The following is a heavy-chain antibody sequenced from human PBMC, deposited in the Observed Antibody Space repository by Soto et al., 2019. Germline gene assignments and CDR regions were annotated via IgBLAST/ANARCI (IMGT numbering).Heavy chain of an antibody. CDR3: AREGATIRDFDY. J-gene: IGHJ4*02. Sequence: QVQLVQSGAEVKKPGASVKVSCKASGYTFTSYYMHWVRQAPGQGLEWMGIINPSDGSTRYAQKFQGRVIVTRDTSTSTVYMELSSLRSEDTAVYYCAREGATIRDFDYWGQGTLVTVSS. D-gene: IGHD1-26*01. CDR2: INPSDGST. CDR1: GYTFTSYY. V-gene: IGHV1-46*01.